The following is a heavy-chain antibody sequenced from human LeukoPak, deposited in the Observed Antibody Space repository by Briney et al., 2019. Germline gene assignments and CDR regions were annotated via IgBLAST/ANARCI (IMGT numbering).Heavy chain of an antibody. CDR3: ARGLYCSGGSCRFDY. Sequence: GESLKISCDGSGYSFTSSWIGWVRQMPGKGLEWMGIIYPGDSDISYSPSFQGQVTVSADKSITTAYLQWSSLKASDTAIYYCARGLYCSGGSCRFDYWGQGTLVTVSS. V-gene: IGHV5-51*01. J-gene: IGHJ4*02. CDR2: IYPGDSDI. CDR1: GYSFTSSW. D-gene: IGHD2-15*01.